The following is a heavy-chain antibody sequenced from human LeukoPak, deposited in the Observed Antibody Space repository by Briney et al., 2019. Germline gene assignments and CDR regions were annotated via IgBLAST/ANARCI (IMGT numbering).Heavy chain of an antibody. CDR1: GGSFSTYY. CDR3: ASHVYSYGRIDY. J-gene: IGHJ4*02. D-gene: IGHD5-18*01. V-gene: IGHV4-34*01. CDR2: INHRGDT. Sequence: SDTLSLTCAVYGGSFSTYYWSWIRQSPGKGLEWIAEINHRGDTNYNPSVKSRVNISVDTSKNQFFLKVSAVTAAVTAVYYCASHVYSYGRIDYWGQGTLVTVSS.